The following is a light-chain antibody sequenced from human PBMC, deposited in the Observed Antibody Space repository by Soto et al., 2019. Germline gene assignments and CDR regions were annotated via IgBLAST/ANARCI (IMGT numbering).Light chain of an antibody. CDR3: QTWGSGIHVV. CDR1: SGHSSYA. Sequence: QLVLTQSPSASASLGASVKLTCTLSSGHSSYAIAWHQQQPGKGPRYLMRLNSDGSHSKGDGIPDRFSGSSSGAERYLTISSLQSEDEADYYCQTWGSGIHVVFGGGTKVTVL. CDR2: LNSDGSH. V-gene: IGLV4-69*01. J-gene: IGLJ2*01.